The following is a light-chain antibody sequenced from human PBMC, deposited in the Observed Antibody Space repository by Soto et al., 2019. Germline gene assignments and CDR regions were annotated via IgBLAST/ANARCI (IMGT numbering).Light chain of an antibody. J-gene: IGLJ2*01. V-gene: IGLV2-8*01. CDR1: SSDVGGYNS. CDR3: QSFDTNLNAVV. Sequence: QSALTQPPSASGSPGQSVTISCTGTSSDVGGYNSVSWYQQHPGKAPKLMIYEVSKRPSGVPDRFSGSKSGNTASLTVSGLQAEDEADFFCQSFDTNLNAVVFGGGTKLTVL. CDR2: EVS.